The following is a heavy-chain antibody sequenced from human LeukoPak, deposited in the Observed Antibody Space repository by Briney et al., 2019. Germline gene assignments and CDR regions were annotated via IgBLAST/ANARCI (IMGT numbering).Heavy chain of an antibody. CDR1: GGSNSTYY. CDR2: IYYLGNT. Sequence: PSETLSLTCTVSGGSNSTYYCSWIRQPPGKRLEWIGYIYYLGNTNYNPSPRSRVTISVDTSKNQFSLKLTSVTAADTAMYYCARHFSLTVAMNYFYHMDVWGKGTSVTVSS. D-gene: IGHD2-2*01. V-gene: IGHV4-59*08. CDR3: ARHFSLTVAMNYFYHMDV. J-gene: IGHJ6*03.